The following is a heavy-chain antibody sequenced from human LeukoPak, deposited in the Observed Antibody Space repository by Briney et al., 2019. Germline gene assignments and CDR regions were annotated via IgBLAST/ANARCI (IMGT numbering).Heavy chain of an antibody. CDR2: IYHSGST. CDR1: GYSISSGYY. J-gene: IGHJ4*02. V-gene: IGHV4-38-2*02. Sequence: SETLSLTCTVSGYSISSGYYWGWIRQPPGKGLEWIGSIYHSGSTYYNPSLKSRVTISVDTSKNQFSLKLSSVTAADTAVYYCARDPAMGAVLRITMVRGVIRNFDYWGQGTLVTVSS. D-gene: IGHD3-10*01. CDR3: ARDPAMGAVLRITMVRGVIRNFDY.